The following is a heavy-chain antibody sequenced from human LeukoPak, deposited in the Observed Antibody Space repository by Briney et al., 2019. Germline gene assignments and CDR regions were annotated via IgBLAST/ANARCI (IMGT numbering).Heavy chain of an antibody. CDR1: GYTFTSYG. D-gene: IGHD2-2*01. Sequence: ASVKVSCKASGYTFTSYGISWVRQAPGQGLEWMGWFSAYNGNTNYAQKLQGRVTMTTDTSTSTAYMELRSLRSDDTAVYYCARLGYCSSTSCSGPSDYWGQGTLVTVSS. CDR2: FSAYNGNT. CDR3: ARLGYCSSTSCSGPSDY. J-gene: IGHJ4*02. V-gene: IGHV1-18*01.